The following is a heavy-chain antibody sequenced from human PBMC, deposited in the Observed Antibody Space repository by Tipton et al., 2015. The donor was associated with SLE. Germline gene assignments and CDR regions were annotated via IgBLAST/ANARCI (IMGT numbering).Heavy chain of an antibody. CDR3: ARDQPGIAAAGTTR. D-gene: IGHD6-13*01. CDR1: GFTFSSYE. CDR2: ISSSGSTI. V-gene: IGHV3-48*03. J-gene: IGHJ4*02. Sequence: GSLRLSCAASGFTFSSYEMNWVRQAPGKGLEWVSYISSSGSTIYYADSVKGRFTISRDNAKNSLYLQMNSLRAEDTAVYYCARDQPGIAAAGTTRWGQGTLVTVSS.